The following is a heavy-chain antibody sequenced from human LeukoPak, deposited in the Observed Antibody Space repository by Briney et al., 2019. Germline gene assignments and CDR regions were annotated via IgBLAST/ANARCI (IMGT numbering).Heavy chain of an antibody. D-gene: IGHD3-9*01. V-gene: IGHV4-39*07. CDR3: ARVTGYTIEDYFDY. CDR2: IYYSGST. J-gene: IGHJ4*02. CDR1: GGSISSSSYY. Sequence: SETLSLTCTVSGGSISSSSYYWGWIRQPPGKGLEWIGSIYYSGSTYYNPSLKSRVTISVKTSKNQFSLKLRSVTAADTAVYYCARVTGYTIEDYFDYWDQGTLVTVSA.